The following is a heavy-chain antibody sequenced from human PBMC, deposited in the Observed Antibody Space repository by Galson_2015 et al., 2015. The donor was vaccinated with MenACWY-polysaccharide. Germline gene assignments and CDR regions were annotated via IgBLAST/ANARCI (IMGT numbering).Heavy chain of an antibody. D-gene: IGHD2-2*01. CDR1: GFSFNNHR. Sequence: SLRLSCAASGFSFNNHRMNWVRQAPGKGLEWVANMNQDGSVKYYIDSVKGRFTISRDNAKNSLSLQMTRLRGDDTAVYYCARGGLPGAMDLWGQGTLVTVSS. V-gene: IGHV3-7*01. CDR3: ARGGLPGAMDL. J-gene: IGHJ5*02. CDR2: MNQDGSVK.